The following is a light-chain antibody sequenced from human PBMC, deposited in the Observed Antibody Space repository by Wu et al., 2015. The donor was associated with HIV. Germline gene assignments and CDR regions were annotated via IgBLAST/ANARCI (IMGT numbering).Light chain of an antibody. CDR2: GAT. V-gene: IGKV1-39*01. J-gene: IGKJ2*01. CDR1: QSISSY. Sequence: DIQMTQSPSSLSASVGDRVTITCRASQSISSYLNWYQQKPGKAPHLLIYGATTLQSGVPSRFGGSGSGTDFTLTISSLQPEDFATYSCQQTYSTPGTFGQGTKLEIK. CDR3: QQTYSTPGT.